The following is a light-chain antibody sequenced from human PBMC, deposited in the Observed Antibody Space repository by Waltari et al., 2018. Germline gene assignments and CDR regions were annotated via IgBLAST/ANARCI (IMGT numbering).Light chain of an antibody. CDR1: QSVRSY. CDR2: DTS. V-gene: IGKV3-11*01. CDR3: QQRHNWPLT. Sequence: EIVLTQSPATLSLSPGERATLSCRASQSVRSYLAWYQQKPGPAPRPLTYDTSNRASGIPARFSGSGSGTDFSLSISSLEPEDFAVYYCQQRHNWPLTFGGGTKVEIK. J-gene: IGKJ4*01.